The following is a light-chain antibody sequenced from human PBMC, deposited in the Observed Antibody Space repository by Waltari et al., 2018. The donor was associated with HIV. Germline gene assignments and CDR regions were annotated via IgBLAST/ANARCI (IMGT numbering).Light chain of an antibody. J-gene: IGLJ3*02. CDR1: SSDLGGYNY. Sequence: QSALTQPASVSGSPGQSITIPCTGTSSDLGGYNYVSWYQQHPGKAPKLMIYDVTNRPSGVSNRFSGSKSGNTASLTISGLQVEDEADYYCSSYTSSSTWVFGGGTKLTVL. CDR2: DVT. CDR3: SSYTSSSTWV. V-gene: IGLV2-14*03.